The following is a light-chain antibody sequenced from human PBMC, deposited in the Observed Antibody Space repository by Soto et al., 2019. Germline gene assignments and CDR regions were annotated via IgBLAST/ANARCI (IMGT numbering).Light chain of an antibody. CDR2: EVN. CDR1: SSDVGGYNY. Sequence: QSVLTQPPSATGSPGQSVAISCTGTSSDVGGYNYVSWYQQHPGKAPKLMIYEVNKRPSGVPDRFSGSKSGNTASLTVSGLQAEDEADYNCSSYVYTITVFGAVPKVT. V-gene: IGLV2-8*01. J-gene: IGLJ1*01. CDR3: SSYVYTITV.